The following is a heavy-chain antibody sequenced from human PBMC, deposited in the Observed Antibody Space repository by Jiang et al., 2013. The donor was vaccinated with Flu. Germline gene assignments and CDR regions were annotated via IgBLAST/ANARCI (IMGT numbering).Heavy chain of an antibody. V-gene: IGHV1-69*01. D-gene: IGHD3-22*01. J-gene: IGHJ3*02. CDR3: ARDYYDIQHRDRPFAENAFDI. CDR2: IIPIFGTA. CDR1: GGTFSSYA. Sequence: SGAEVKKPGSSVKVSCKASGGTFSSYAISWVRQAPGQGLEWMGGIIPIFGTANYAQKFQGRVTITADESTSTAYMELSSLRSEDTAVYYCARDYYDIQHRDRPFAENAFDIWGQGTMVTVSS.